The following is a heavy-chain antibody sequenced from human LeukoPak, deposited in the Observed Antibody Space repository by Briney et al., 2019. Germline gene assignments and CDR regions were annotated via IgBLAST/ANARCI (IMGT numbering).Heavy chain of an antibody. CDR2: ISGGGNT. D-gene: IGHD6-19*01. Sequence: GGSLRLSCAVCGFTVSNNYMSWVRQAPGKGLEWVSVISGGGNTYDADSVKGRFTISRDNSKNTLYLQMNSLRAEDTAVYYWARDSGRGWLVMVDFDYWGQGTLVTVSS. V-gene: IGHV3-53*01. CDR1: GFTVSNNY. CDR3: ARDSGRGWLVMVDFDY. J-gene: IGHJ4*02.